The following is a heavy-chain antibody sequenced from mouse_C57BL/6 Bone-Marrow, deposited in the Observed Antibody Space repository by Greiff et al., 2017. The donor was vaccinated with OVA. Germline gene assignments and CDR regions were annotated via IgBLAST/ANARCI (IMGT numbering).Heavy chain of an antibody. CDR1: GYSFTGYY. Sequence: EVQLQESGPELVKPGASVKISCKASGYSFTGYYMNWVKQSPEKSLEWIGEINPSTGGTTYNQKFKAKATLTVDKSSSTAYMQLKSLTSEDSAVYYCARVTTVGFAYWGQETLVTVSA. CDR3: ARVTTVGFAY. J-gene: IGHJ3*01. D-gene: IGHD1-1*01. CDR2: INPSTGGT. V-gene: IGHV1-42*01.